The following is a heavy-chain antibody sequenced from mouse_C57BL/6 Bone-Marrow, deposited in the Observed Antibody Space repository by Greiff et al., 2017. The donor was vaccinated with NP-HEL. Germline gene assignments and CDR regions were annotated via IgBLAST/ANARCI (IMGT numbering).Heavy chain of an antibody. V-gene: IGHV1-19*01. D-gene: IGHD2-4*01. Sequence: EVQLVESGPVLVKPGASVKMSCKASGYTFTDYYMNWVKQSHGKSLEWIGVINPYNGGTSYNQKFKGKATLTVDKSSSTAYMELNSLTSEDSAVYYCARKGYDYLAYWGQGTLVTVSA. CDR2: INPYNGGT. CDR3: ARKGYDYLAY. CDR1: GYTFTDYY. J-gene: IGHJ3*01.